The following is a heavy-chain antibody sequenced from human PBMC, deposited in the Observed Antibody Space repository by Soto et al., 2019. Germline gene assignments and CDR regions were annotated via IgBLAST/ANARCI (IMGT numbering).Heavy chain of an antibody. D-gene: IGHD3-22*01. J-gene: IGHJ3*02. Sequence: SVKVSCKASGGTFSSYTISWVRQAPGQGLEWMGRIIPILGIANYAQKFQGRVTITADKSTSTAYMELSSLRSEDTAVYYCASSDDSSGYYQAFDIWGQGTMVTVSS. CDR2: IIPILGIA. V-gene: IGHV1-69*02. CDR1: GGTFSSYT. CDR3: ASSDDSSGYYQAFDI.